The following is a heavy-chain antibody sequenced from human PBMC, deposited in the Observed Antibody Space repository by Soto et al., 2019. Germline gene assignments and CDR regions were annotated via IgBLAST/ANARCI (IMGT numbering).Heavy chain of an antibody. Sequence: GSLRLSCAASGFTFSSYSMNWVRQAPGKGLEWVSSISSSSSYIYYADSVKGRFTISRDNAKNSLYLQMNSLRAEDTAVYYRARDGYCSGGSCYHYFDYWGQGTLVTVSS. J-gene: IGHJ4*02. V-gene: IGHV3-21*01. CDR1: GFTFSSYS. CDR2: ISSSSSYI. CDR3: ARDGYCSGGSCYHYFDY. D-gene: IGHD2-15*01.